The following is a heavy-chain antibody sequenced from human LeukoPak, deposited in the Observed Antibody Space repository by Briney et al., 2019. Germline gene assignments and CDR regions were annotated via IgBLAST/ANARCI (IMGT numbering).Heavy chain of an antibody. CDR2: IYYSGST. Sequence: ASETLSLTCTVSGGSTSSYYWSWIRQPPGKGLEWIGYIYYSGSTNYNPSLKSRVTISVDTSKNQFSLKLSSVTAADTAVYYCASAVAAFYYFDYWGQGTLVTVSS. CDR3: ASAVAAFYYFDY. CDR1: GGSTSSYY. V-gene: IGHV4-59*01. J-gene: IGHJ4*02. D-gene: IGHD6-19*01.